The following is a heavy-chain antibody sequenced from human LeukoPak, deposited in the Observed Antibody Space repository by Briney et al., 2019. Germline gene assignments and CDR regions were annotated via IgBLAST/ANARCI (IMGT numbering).Heavy chain of an antibody. V-gene: IGHV2-70*04. CDR1: GFSLSTSGMR. CDR2: IDWDDDK. Sequence: SGPALVKPTQTLTLTCTFSGFSLSTSGMRVSWIRQPPGKALEWLARIDWDDDKFYSTSLQNRLTISQDTSKNQVVLTMTNRDPVDTATYYCARIAVAGTVDYWGQGTLVTVPS. D-gene: IGHD6-19*01. J-gene: IGHJ4*02. CDR3: ARIAVAGTVDY.